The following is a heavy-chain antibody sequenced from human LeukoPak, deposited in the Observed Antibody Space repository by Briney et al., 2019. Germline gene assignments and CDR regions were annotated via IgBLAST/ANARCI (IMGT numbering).Heavy chain of an antibody. CDR2: IIPIFGTT. CDR3: ARAHQPYYYDRSGYWNDAFDI. D-gene: IGHD3-22*01. Sequence: ASVKVSCKASGGTFTSYAISCVRQAPGQGLEWMGGIIPIFGTTNYARKFRGRVTLTAEKSTRTAYLELSSRRSEDTAVYYCARAHQPYYYDRSGYWNDAFDIWGQGTMVTVSS. CDR1: GGTFTSYA. J-gene: IGHJ3*02. V-gene: IGHV1-69*06.